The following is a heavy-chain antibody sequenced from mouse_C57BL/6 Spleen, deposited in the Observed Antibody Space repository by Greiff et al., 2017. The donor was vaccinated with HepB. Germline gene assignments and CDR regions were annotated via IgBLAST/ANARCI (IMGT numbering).Heavy chain of an antibody. CDR2: IDPANGNT. V-gene: IGHV14-3*01. Sequence: EVMLVESVAELVRPGASVKLSCTASGFNIKNTYMHWVKQRPEQGLEWIGRIDPANGNTKYAPKFQGKATITADTSSNTAYLQLSSLTSEDTAIYYCARSLYSNYEAWFAYWGQGTLVTVSA. CDR3: ARSLYSNYEAWFAY. CDR1: GFNIKNTY. D-gene: IGHD2-5*01. J-gene: IGHJ3*01.